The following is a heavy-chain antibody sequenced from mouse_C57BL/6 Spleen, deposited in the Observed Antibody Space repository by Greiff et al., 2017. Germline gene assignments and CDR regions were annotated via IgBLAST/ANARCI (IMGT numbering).Heavy chain of an antibody. V-gene: IGHV5-6*01. CDR3: ARQDARDY. J-gene: IGHJ4*01. CDR2: ISSGGSYN. CDR1: GFTFSSYG. Sequence: EVQGVESGGDLVKPGGSLKLSCAASGFTFSSYGMSWVRQTPDKRLEWVATISSGGSYNYNPDSVKGRFIISRNKDKNTLYLQVSSLKTEDTAMYYCARQDARDYWGQGTSVTVSS.